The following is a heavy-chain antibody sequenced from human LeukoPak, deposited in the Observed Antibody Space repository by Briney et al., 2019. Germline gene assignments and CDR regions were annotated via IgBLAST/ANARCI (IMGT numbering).Heavy chain of an antibody. D-gene: IGHD3-3*01. J-gene: IGHJ4*02. CDR3: ARVDGRFLEWLLWEYYFDY. CDR2: IKQDGSEK. V-gene: IGHV3-7*01. Sequence: GGSLRLSCAASGFTFSSYWMSWVRQAPGKGLEWVANIKQDGSEKYYVDSVKGRFTISRDNAKNPLYLQMNSLRAEDTAVYYCARVDGRFLEWLLWEYYFDYWGQGTLVTVSS. CDR1: GFTFSSYW.